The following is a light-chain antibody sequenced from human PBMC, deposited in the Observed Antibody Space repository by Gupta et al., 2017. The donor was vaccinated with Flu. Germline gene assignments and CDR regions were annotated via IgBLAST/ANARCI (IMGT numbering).Light chain of an antibody. Sequence: QSALTQPRSVSGSPGQSVTISCTGTSSDVGGYNYVSWHQKHPGKAPKVMIYDVSPRPSGVPDRFSGSKSGNTASLTISGLQAEDEADYYCCSYAGSYTWVFGGGTKLTVL. V-gene: IGLV2-11*01. J-gene: IGLJ3*02. CDR2: DVS. CDR1: SSDVGGYNY. CDR3: CSYAGSYTWV.